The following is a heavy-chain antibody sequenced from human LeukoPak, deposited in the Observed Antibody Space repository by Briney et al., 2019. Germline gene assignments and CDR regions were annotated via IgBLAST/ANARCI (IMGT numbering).Heavy chain of an antibody. CDR1: GFTFSNAW. D-gene: IGHD1-26*01. Sequence: PGPSLRLSCAASGFTFSNAWMSWVRQAPGKGLEWVGRIKSKTDGGTTDYAAPGKGRFTISRDDSKNTLYLQMNSLKTEDTAVYYCTTGEWELPLDYWGQGTLVTVSS. V-gene: IGHV3-15*01. CDR2: IKSKTDGGTT. J-gene: IGHJ4*02. CDR3: TTGEWELPLDY.